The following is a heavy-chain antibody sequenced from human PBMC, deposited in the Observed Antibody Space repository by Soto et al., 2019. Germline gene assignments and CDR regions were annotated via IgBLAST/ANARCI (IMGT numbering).Heavy chain of an antibody. CDR1: GGSISSSSYY. CDR3: ASERQLRFLEWLSHRSFDD. CDR2: IYYSGST. V-gene: IGHV4-39*01. Sequence: SETLSLTCTVSGGSISSSSYYWGWIRQPPGKGLEWIGSIYYSGSTYYNPSLKSRVTISVDTSKNQFSLKLSSVTAADTAVYYCASERQLRFLEWLSHRSFDDWGQGTLVTVSS. D-gene: IGHD3-3*01. J-gene: IGHJ4*02.